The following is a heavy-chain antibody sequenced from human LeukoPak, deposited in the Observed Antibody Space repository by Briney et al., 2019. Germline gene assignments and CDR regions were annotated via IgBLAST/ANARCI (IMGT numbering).Heavy chain of an antibody. CDR2: IYYSGST. J-gene: IGHJ1*01. D-gene: IGHD3-3*01. CDR3: ARSRGVLDYFHH. V-gene: IGHV4-59*01. CDR1: GGSISSYY. Sequence: SETLSLTCTVSGGSISSYYWNWIRQPPGKGLEWIGYIYYSGSTNYNPSLKSRVTISVDRSKNQFSLKLSSVTAADTAVYYCARSRGVLDYFHHWGQGTLVTVSS.